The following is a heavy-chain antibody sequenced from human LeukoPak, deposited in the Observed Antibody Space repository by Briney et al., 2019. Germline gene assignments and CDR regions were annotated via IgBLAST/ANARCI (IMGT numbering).Heavy chain of an antibody. V-gene: IGHV1-8*01. D-gene: IGHD3-22*01. J-gene: IGHJ4*02. CDR2: MNPKSGNT. CDR1: GYTFTSYV. Sequence: APVKVSCKAFGYTFTSYVIKWGRQATGQGLRGRGWMNPKSGNTGYAQKFQGRVTMTRNTSISTAYMELSSLRSEDTAVYYCARLYYDSSGYYLVDYWGQGTLVTVSS. CDR3: ARLYYDSSGYYLVDY.